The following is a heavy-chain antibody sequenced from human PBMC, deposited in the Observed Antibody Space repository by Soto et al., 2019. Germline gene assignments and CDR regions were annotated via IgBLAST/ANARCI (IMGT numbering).Heavy chain of an antibody. V-gene: IGHV4-59*01. D-gene: IGHD2-15*01. CDR1: GGSISSYY. J-gene: IGHJ5*02. Sequence: SETLSLTCTVSGGSISSYYWSWIRQPPGKGLEWIGYIYYSGSTNYNPSLKSRVTISVDTSKNQFSLKLSSVTAADTAVYYCARVGGDCSGGSCYRLSWFDPWGQGTLVTVS. CDR3: ARVGGDCSGGSCYRLSWFDP. CDR2: IYYSGST.